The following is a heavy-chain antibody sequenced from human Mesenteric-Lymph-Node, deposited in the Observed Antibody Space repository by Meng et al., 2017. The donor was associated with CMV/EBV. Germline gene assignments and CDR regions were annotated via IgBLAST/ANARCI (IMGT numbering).Heavy chain of an antibody. V-gene: IGHV1-2*02. CDR2: INPKSGGT. CDR1: GYTFTDYY. J-gene: IGHJ5*02. Sequence: ASVKVSCKASGYTFTDYYMHWVRQAPGQGLDYMGWINPKSGGTNYAQKFQGRVTMTRDTSISTFYMELSRLKSDDTAVYYCARDDDALGASQPDRFDPWGQGTLVTVSS. CDR3: ARDDDALGASQPDRFDP. D-gene: IGHD1-26*01.